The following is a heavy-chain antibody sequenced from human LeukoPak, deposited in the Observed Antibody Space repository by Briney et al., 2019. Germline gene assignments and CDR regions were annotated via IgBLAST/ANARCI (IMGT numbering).Heavy chain of an antibody. V-gene: IGHV4-34*01. CDR2: INHGGST. CDR1: GGSFSDSY. J-gene: IGHJ5*02. D-gene: IGHD3-10*01. CDR3: AKHLRRRFFSGTLGFDP. Sequence: PSETLSLTCAVYGGSFSDSYWSWIRQPPGKGLEWIGEINHGGSTKFNPSLKSRVTISLDTSRNQFSLKVNSVTAADTAVYYCAKHLRRRFFSGTLGFDPWGQGTLVTVSS.